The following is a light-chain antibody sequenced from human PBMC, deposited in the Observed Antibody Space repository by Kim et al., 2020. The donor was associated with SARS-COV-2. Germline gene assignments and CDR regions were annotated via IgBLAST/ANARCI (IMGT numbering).Light chain of an antibody. CDR3: CSFAGSSTTHWV. CDR2: EVT. CDR1: VSDVGSYDI. Sequence: NTIPVTGTVSDVGSYDIVSWYQHLPGKAPKLMIYEVTKRPSGVSNRFSGSKSGNTASLTISGLQAEDEADYSCCSFAGSSTTHWVFGGGTQLTVL. J-gene: IGLJ3*02. V-gene: IGLV2-23*02.